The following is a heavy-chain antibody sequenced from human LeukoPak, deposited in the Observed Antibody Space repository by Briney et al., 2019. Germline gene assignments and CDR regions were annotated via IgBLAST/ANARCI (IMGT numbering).Heavy chain of an antibody. D-gene: IGHD3-9*01. V-gene: IGHV4-59*01. CDR3: ARGGDYDILTGYYPTFDY. J-gene: IGHJ4*02. CDR2: IYYSGST. Sequence: SETLSLTCTVSGGSISSYYWSWIRQPPGKGLEWIGYIYYSGSTNYNPSLKSRVTISVDTSKNQFSLKLSSVTAADTAVYYCARGGDYDILTGYYPTFDYWGQGTLVTVSS. CDR1: GGSISSYY.